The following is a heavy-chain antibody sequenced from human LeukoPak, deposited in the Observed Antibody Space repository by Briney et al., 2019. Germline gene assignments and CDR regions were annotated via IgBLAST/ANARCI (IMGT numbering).Heavy chain of an antibody. CDR2: IYYSGST. CDR3: ARTQYCTNGVCRYYYDSSGSYFDY. V-gene: IGHV4-39*01. D-gene: IGHD2-8*01. Sequence: PSETLSLTCTVSGGSIGSSGYYWGWIRQPPGKGLEWIGSIYYSGSTYYNPSLKSRVTISVDTSKTQFSLKLSSVTATDTAVYYCARTQYCTNGVCRYYYDSSGSYFDYWGQGTLVTVSS. CDR1: GGSIGSSGYY. J-gene: IGHJ4*02.